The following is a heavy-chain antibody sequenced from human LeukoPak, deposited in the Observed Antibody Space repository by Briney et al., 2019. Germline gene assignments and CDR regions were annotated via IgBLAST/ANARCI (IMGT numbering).Heavy chain of an antibody. J-gene: IGHJ5*02. CDR3: ARDRQGSGTEGCWFDP. CDR2: IKQDGSEK. D-gene: IGHD3-10*01. V-gene: IGHV3-7*01. CDR1: GFTFSSYW. Sequence: PGGSLRLSCAASGFTFSSYWMSWVRQAPGKGLEWVANIKQDGSEKYYVDSVKGRFTISRDNAKNSLYLQMNSLRAEDTAVYYCARDRQGSGTEGCWFDPWGQGTLVTVSS.